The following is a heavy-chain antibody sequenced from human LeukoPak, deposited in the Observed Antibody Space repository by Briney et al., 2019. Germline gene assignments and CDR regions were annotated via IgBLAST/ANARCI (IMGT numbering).Heavy chain of an antibody. CDR2: IKPDGSGK. CDR3: ASPLLESGGNIHFGL. D-gene: IGHD4-23*01. CDR1: GFTFSTYW. J-gene: IGHJ2*01. V-gene: IGHV3-7*05. Sequence: PGGSLRLSCVASGFTFSTYWMSWVRQAPGKGLEWVANIKPDGSGKSYVDSVKGRFTISRDNVKKSLYLEMNSLRAEDTAVYYCASPLLESGGNIHFGLWGRGTLVTVSS.